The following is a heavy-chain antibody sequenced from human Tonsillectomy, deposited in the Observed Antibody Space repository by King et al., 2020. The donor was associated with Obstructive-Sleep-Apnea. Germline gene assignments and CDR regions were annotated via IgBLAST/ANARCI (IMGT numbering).Heavy chain of an antibody. CDR1: GGAIASYSYF. J-gene: IGHJ5*02. CDR3: ATECGSTGARWFDP. CDR2: IYSNGNT. V-gene: IGHV4-39*07. Sequence: HLQLQESGPGLVKPSETLSLTCTVSGGAIASYSYFWGWIRQPPGKGREWIASIYSNGNTYYSPSLKSRISISVDTSKNQFSLKLKFVTAADTAVYFCATECGSTGARWFDPWGQGTRVTVSS. D-gene: IGHD1-7*01.